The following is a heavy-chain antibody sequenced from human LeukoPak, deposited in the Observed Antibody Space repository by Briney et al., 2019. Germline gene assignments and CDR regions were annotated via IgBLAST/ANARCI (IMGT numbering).Heavy chain of an antibody. Sequence: SETLSLTCTVSGGSISSSSYYWGWIRQPPGKGLEWIGSIYYSGSTYYNPSLKSRVTISVDTSKNQFSLKLSSVTAADTAVYYCARLQLLILSYYSSGWQEGIDYWGQGTLVTVSS. CDR3: ARLQLLILSYYSSGWQEGIDY. V-gene: IGHV4-39*01. CDR1: GGSISSSSYY. CDR2: IYYSGST. J-gene: IGHJ4*02. D-gene: IGHD6-19*01.